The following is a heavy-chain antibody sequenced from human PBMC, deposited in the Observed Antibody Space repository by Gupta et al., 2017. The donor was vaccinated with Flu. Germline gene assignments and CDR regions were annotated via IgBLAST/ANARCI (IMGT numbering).Heavy chain of an antibody. J-gene: IGHJ6*02. CDR1: GYTFNNYF. CDR2: LNPSAGNT. V-gene: IGHV1-46*02. Sequence: QVQLVQSGAEVKRPGASVKVSCTASGYTFNNYFMHWVRQAPGQGLEWMGILNPSAGNTKYAEKFRGRVSMTRDTSTSTVYMELSNLRFDDTATYYCSRYYSVNDFLQGMDVWGQGTTVTVS. D-gene: IGHD4-4*01. CDR3: SRYYSVNDFLQGMDV.